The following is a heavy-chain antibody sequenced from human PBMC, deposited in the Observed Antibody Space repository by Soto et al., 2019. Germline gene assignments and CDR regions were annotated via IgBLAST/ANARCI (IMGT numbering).Heavy chain of an antibody. CDR2: MNPNSGNT. Sequence: GASVKVSCKASGYTFTSYDINWVRQATGQGLEWMGWMNPNSGNTGYAQKFQGRVTMTRNTSISTAYMELSSLRSEDTAVYYCARGGLRQLWLRSYYYGMDVWGQGTAVTVSS. V-gene: IGHV1-8*01. D-gene: IGHD5-18*01. J-gene: IGHJ6*02. CDR1: GYTFTSYD. CDR3: ARGGLRQLWLRSYYYGMDV.